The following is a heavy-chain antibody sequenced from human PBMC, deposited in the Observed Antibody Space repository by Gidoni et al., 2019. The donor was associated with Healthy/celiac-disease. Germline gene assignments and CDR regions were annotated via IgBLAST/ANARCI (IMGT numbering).Heavy chain of an antibody. CDR1: GYSLSSGYY. Sequence: QVQLQESGPGLVKPSDTLSLTCAVSGYSLSSGYYWGWIRQPPGKGLEWIGSIYHSGSTYYNPSLKSRVTISVDTPKNQFSLKLSSVTAADTAVYYCASAGEGGWYEVGYWGQGTLVTVSS. D-gene: IGHD6-19*01. J-gene: IGHJ4*02. V-gene: IGHV4-38-2*01. CDR2: IYHSGST. CDR3: ASAGEGGWYEVGY.